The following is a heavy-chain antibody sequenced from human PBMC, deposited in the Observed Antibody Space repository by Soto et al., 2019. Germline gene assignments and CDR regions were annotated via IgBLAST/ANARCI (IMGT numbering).Heavy chain of an antibody. CDR3: ADSWLHTSY. CDR1: GFSFSHYW. CDR2: ISPDGRTT. D-gene: IGHD3-10*01. V-gene: IGHV3-74*01. Sequence: GGSPRLSSAASGFSFSHYWMHWVRQAPGKGLVWVSRISPDGRTTTYADSVKGRFTISRDNAKSTLYLQINSLTVEDGAVFYCADSWLHTSYWGAGTLVTSPQ. J-gene: IGHJ4*02.